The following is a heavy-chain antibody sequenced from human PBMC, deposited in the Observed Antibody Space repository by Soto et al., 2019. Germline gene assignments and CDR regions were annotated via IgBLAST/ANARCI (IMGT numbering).Heavy chain of an antibody. Sequence: EVQLVESGGGLVQPGGSLRLSCAASGFTFSSYAMHWVRQAPGKGLEYVSAISSNGGSTYYANSVKGRFTISRDNSENTLYLQMGSLRAEDMAVYYCARAGRRGAAAGSFDYWGQGTLVTVSS. J-gene: IGHJ4*02. D-gene: IGHD6-13*01. CDR2: ISSNGGST. V-gene: IGHV3-64*01. CDR1: GFTFSSYA. CDR3: ARAGRRGAAAGSFDY.